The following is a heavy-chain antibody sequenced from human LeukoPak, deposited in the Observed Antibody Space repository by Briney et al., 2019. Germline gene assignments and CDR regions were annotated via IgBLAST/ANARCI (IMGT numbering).Heavy chain of an antibody. D-gene: IGHD6-13*01. CDR2: FDPEDGET. CDR3: APLYSSPAFDP. V-gene: IGHV1-24*01. J-gene: IGHJ5*02. CDR1: GYTLTELS. Sequence: ASVKVSCKVSGYTLTELSMHWVRQAPGKGLEWMGGFDPEDGETTYAQKSQGRVTMTEDTSTDTAYMELSSLRSEDTAVYYCAPLYSSPAFDPWGQGTLVTVSS.